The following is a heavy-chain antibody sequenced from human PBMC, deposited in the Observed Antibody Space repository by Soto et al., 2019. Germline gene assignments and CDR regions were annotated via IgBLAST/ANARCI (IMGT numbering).Heavy chain of an antibody. CDR1: GFTFSNYW. CDR3: ARNRDYAFDY. Sequence: PGGSLRLSCAASGFTFSNYWMSWVRQAPGKGLEWVAIIKQDGSDKYYVDSVKGRFTISRDNAKNSLYLQMNGLRTEDAAVYYCARNRDYAFDYWGRGTLVTVSS. D-gene: IGHD4-17*01. J-gene: IGHJ4*02. CDR2: IKQDGSDK. V-gene: IGHV3-7*01.